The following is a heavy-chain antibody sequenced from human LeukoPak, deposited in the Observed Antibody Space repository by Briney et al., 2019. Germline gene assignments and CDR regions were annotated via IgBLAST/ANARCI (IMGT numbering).Heavy chain of an antibody. V-gene: IGHV5-51*01. CDR3: ARHKPPYDSSGHPPLLDY. CDR2: IYPGDSDT. CDR1: GYSFSTYW. D-gene: IGHD3-22*01. Sequence: GESLKISCKASGYSFSTYWIGWVRQMPGKGLEWMGIIYPGDSDTRYSPSFQGQVTISADKSTTVAYLQSSSLEASDTAMYYCARHKPPYDSSGHPPLLDYWGQGTLVTVSS. J-gene: IGHJ4*02.